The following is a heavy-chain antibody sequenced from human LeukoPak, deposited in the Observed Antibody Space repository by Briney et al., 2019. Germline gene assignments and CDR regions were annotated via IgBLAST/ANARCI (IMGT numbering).Heavy chain of an antibody. CDR1: RLTFSDSY. Sequence: NPGGSLRLSCAASRLTFSDSYINGIRQAPGKGLEWVSYISGSASYTNYADSVKGRFTISRDNAKNSLYLQMNSLRAEDTALYYCARGRGYSYGLYDAFDIWGQGTMVTVSS. V-gene: IGHV3-11*06. J-gene: IGHJ3*02. D-gene: IGHD5-18*01. CDR3: ARGRGYSYGLYDAFDI. CDR2: ISGSASYT.